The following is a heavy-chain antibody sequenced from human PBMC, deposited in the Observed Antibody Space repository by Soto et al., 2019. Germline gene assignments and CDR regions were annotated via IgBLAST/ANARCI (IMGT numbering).Heavy chain of an antibody. J-gene: IGHJ6*02. CDR1: GYTFTSYG. V-gene: IGHV1-18*01. Sequence: RASVKVSCKASGYTFTSYGISWVRQAPGQGLEWMGWISAYNGNTNYAQKLQGRVTMTTDTSTSTAYMELRSLRSDDTAVYYCARDGGMVYAAPYYYYGMDVWGQGATVTVSS. CDR3: ARDGGMVYAAPYYYYGMDV. CDR2: ISAYNGNT. D-gene: IGHD2-8*01.